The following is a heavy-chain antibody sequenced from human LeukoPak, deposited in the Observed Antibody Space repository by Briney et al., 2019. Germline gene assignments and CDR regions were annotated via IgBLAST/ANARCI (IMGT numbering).Heavy chain of an antibody. Sequence: GGSLRLSCAASGFTFSSYGMHWVRQAPGKGLEWVAVISYDGSNKYYADSVKGRFTISRDNSKNTLYLQVNSLRAEDTAVYYCAKDLCSGGSCYGEYYYYGMDVWGKGTTVTVSS. CDR2: ISYDGSNK. CDR3: AKDLCSGGSCYGEYYYYGMDV. CDR1: GFTFSSYG. V-gene: IGHV3-30*18. J-gene: IGHJ6*04. D-gene: IGHD2-15*01.